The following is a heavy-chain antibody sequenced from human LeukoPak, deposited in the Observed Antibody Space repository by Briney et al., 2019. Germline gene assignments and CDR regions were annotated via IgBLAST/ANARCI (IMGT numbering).Heavy chain of an antibody. D-gene: IGHD4-11*01. J-gene: IGHJ4*02. V-gene: IGHV4-38-2*02. CDR1: GYSISSGYY. CDR3: ARDQFSTVTIDY. Sequence: SETLSPTCTVSGYSISSGYYWGWIRQPPGKGLEWIGSIYHSGSTYYNPSLKSRVTISVDTSKNQFSLKLSSVTAADTAVYYCARDQFSTVTIDYWGQGTLVTVSS. CDR2: IYHSGST.